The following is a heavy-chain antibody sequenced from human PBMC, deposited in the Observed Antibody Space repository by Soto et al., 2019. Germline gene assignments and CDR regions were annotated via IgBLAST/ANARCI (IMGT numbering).Heavy chain of an antibody. CDR1: GGTFSSYA. J-gene: IGHJ6*02. CDR2: IIPIFGTA. CDR3: ATPQKGHCSGGSCYSGPRGYYYYYGMDV. V-gene: IGHV1-69*06. Sequence: ASVKVSCKASGGTFSSYAISWVRQAPGQGLEWMGGIIPIFGTANYAQKFQGRVTITADKSTSTAYMELSSLRSEDTAVYYRATPQKGHCSGGSCYSGPRGYYYYYGMDVWGQGTTVTVSS. D-gene: IGHD2-15*01.